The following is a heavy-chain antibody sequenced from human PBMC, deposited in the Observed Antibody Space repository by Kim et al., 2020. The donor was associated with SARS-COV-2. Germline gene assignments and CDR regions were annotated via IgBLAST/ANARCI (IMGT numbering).Heavy chain of an antibody. Sequence: ADSVKRRFTICRDKSKNTLDLQMNSLRAEDTAVYYCAKEGFLEWYVGGMGVWGQGTTVTVSS. V-gene: IGHV3-30*02. CDR3: AKEGFLEWYVGGMGV. D-gene: IGHD3-3*01. J-gene: IGHJ6*02.